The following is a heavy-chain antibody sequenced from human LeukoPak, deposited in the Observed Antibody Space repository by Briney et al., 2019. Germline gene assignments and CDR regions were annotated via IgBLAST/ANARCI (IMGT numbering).Heavy chain of an antibody. CDR2: ISAYNGNT. Sequence: ASVTVSCKASGYTFTSYGISWVRQAPGQGLEWMGWISAYNGNTNYAQELQGRVTMTTDTSTSTAYMELRGLRSDDTAVYYCARDQAMTYYYVSSGYWGQGTLVTVSS. J-gene: IGHJ4*02. CDR1: GYTFTSYG. D-gene: IGHD3-22*01. V-gene: IGHV1-18*01. CDR3: ARDQAMTYYYVSSGY.